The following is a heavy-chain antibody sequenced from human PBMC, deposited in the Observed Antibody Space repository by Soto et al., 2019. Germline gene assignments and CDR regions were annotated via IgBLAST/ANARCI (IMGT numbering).Heavy chain of an antibody. D-gene: IGHD3-10*01. Sequence: GESLKISCAASGFIFSNYGMHWVRQAPGKGLEWVAVISYDGDNTYYADSVKGRFTISRDNSKNMLFLQMSSLRAEDTAVYYCAKDIALVRGVIIDMDVWGQGTTVTVSS. V-gene: IGHV3-30*18. CDR3: AKDIALVRGVIIDMDV. CDR1: GFIFSNYG. J-gene: IGHJ6*02. CDR2: ISYDGDNT.